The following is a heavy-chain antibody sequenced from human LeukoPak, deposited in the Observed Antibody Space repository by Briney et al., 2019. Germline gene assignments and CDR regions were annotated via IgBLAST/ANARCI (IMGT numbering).Heavy chain of an antibody. CDR3: AKQGGLFSSGYSYFDY. CDR2: IYYSGST. CDR1: GGSISSYY. J-gene: IGHJ4*02. D-gene: IGHD3-22*01. Sequence: SETLSLTCTVSGGSISSYYWSWIRQPPGKGLEWIGYIYYSGSTNYNPSLKSRVTISVDTSKNQFSLKLSSVTAADTAVYYCAKQGGLFSSGYSYFDYWGQGTLVTVSS. V-gene: IGHV4-59*01.